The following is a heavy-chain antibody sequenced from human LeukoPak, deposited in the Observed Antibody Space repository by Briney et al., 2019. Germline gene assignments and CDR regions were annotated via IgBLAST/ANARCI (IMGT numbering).Heavy chain of an antibody. Sequence: PGGSLRLSCAASGFIFNNYGMHWVRQAPDKGLESVALIWSDGSNKYYGDSVKGRFTISRDNSKNMLYLEMNSLRADDTAIYYCARDWASGNSYYFDYWGQGTLVTVSS. CDR2: IWSDGSNK. J-gene: IGHJ4*02. CDR3: ARDWASGNSYYFDY. D-gene: IGHD4-23*01. V-gene: IGHV3-33*01. CDR1: GFIFNNYG.